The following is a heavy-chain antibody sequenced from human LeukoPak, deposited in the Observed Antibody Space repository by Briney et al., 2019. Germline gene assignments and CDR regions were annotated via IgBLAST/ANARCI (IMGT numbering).Heavy chain of an antibody. CDR2: IIPILGIA. Sequence: SVKVSCKASGGTFSSYAISWVRQAPGQGLEWMGRIIPILGIANYAQKFQGRVTITADKSTSTAYMELSSLRSEDTAVYYCARARWYKNAFDIWGQGTMVTVSS. D-gene: IGHD6-13*01. CDR3: ARARWYKNAFDI. J-gene: IGHJ3*02. CDR1: GGTFSSYA. V-gene: IGHV1-69*04.